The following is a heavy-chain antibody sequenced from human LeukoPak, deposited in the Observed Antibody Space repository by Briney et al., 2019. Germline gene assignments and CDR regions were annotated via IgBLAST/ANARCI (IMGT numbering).Heavy chain of an antibody. V-gene: IGHV1-69*04. Sequence: ASVKVSCKASGGTFSSYAISWVRQAPGQGLEWMGRIIPILGIANYAQKFQGRVTITADKSTSTAYMELSSLRSEDTAVYYCARGLMVFPLLHYYGMDVWGQGTTVTVSS. CDR2: IIPILGIA. CDR3: ARGLMVFPLLHYYGMDV. D-gene: IGHD2-8*01. J-gene: IGHJ6*02. CDR1: GGTFSSYA.